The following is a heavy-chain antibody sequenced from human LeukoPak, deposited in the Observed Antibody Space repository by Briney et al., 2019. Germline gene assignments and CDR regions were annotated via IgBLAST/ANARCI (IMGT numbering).Heavy chain of an antibody. Sequence: GGSLRLSCTASGFTFNNYEMNWVRQAPGKGLGWVSAISGSGGSTYYADSVKGRFTISRDNPKNSVYLQMSSLRAEDTAVYYCLVTTRSRGFDYWGQGTLVTVSS. CDR1: GFTFNNYE. CDR3: LVTTRSRGFDY. D-gene: IGHD1/OR15-1a*01. V-gene: IGHV3-48*03. CDR2: ISGSGGST. J-gene: IGHJ4*02.